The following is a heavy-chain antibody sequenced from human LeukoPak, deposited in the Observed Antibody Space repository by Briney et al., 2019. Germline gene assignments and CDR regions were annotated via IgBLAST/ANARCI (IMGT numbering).Heavy chain of an antibody. CDR3: ARRIQGMAPYYFDY. Sequence: GGSLRLSCTASGFTFSSYWMHWVRQAPGKGLVWVSRINSDGGSTSYADSVKGRFTISRDNAKNTLYLQMNSLRAQDTAVYYCARRIQGMAPYYFDYWGQGTLVTVSS. CDR1: GFTFSSYW. J-gene: IGHJ4*02. D-gene: IGHD5-24*01. CDR2: INSDGGST. V-gene: IGHV3-74*01.